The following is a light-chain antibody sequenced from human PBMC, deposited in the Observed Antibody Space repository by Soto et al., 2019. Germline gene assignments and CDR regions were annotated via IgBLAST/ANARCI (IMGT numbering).Light chain of an antibody. Sequence: DIQMTQSPSTLSGSVGDRVTITCRASQTISSWLAWYQQKPGKAPKLLIYKASTLKSGVPSRFSGSGSGTEFTLTISSLQPDDFAVYYCQQYNNWPPSITFGQGTRLEIK. CDR2: KAS. V-gene: IGKV1-5*03. CDR3: QQYNNWPPSIT. CDR1: QTISSW. J-gene: IGKJ5*01.